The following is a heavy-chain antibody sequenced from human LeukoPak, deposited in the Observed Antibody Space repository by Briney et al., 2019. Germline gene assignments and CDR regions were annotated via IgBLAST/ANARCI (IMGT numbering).Heavy chain of an antibody. D-gene: IGHD5-24*01. J-gene: IGHJ4*02. Sequence: PGGSLRPSCAASGFTFSSYAMSWVRQAPGKGLEWVSAISGSGGSTFYADSVKGRFTISRDNSKNTLYLQMNSLRAEDTAVYYCAKDAPYVEMATMVKAYYFDYWGQGTLVAVSS. CDR2: ISGSGGST. V-gene: IGHV3-23*01. CDR1: GFTFSSYA. CDR3: AKDAPYVEMATMVKAYYFDY.